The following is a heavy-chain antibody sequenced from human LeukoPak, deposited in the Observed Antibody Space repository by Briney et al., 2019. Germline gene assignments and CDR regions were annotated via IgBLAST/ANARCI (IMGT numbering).Heavy chain of an antibody. CDR3: ASPYQLLFESAFDI. CDR1: GYTFTGYY. J-gene: IGHJ3*02. Sequence: ASVKVSCKASGYTFTGYYMHWVRQAPGQGLEWMGWINPNSGGTNYAQKFQGRVTMTRDTSISTAYMELSRLRSDDTAVYYRASPYQLLFESAFDIWGQGTMVTVSS. D-gene: IGHD2-2*01. CDR2: INPNSGGT. V-gene: IGHV1-2*02.